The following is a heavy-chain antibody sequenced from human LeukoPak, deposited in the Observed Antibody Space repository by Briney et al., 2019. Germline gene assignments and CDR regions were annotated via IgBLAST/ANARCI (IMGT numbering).Heavy chain of an antibody. D-gene: IGHD6-13*01. J-gene: IGHJ4*01. V-gene: IGHV3-21*01. CDR2: ISSSSSYI. CDR1: GFTFSSYS. Sequence: GGSLRLSCAASGFTFSSYSMNWVRQAPGKGLEWVSSISSSSSYIYYADSVKGRFTISRDNAKNSLYLQMNSLRAEDTAVYYHARDRVDPITFTYIAAAGYFDYWGHGTLVIVSS. CDR3: ARDRVDPITFTYIAAAGYFDY.